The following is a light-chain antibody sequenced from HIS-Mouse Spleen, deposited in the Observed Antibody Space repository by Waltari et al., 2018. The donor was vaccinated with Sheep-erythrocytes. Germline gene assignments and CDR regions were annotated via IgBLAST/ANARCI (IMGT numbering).Light chain of an antibody. CDR3: SSYAGSNNWV. Sequence: QSALTQPPPASGSPGQSVTIPSTGTSSDVGGSNYVSWYQQHPGKAPKLMIYEVSKRPSGVPDRFSGSKSGNTASLTVSGLQAEDEADYYCSSYAGSNNWVFGGGTKLTVL. CDR2: EVS. CDR1: SSDVGGSNY. J-gene: IGLJ3*02. V-gene: IGLV2-8*01.